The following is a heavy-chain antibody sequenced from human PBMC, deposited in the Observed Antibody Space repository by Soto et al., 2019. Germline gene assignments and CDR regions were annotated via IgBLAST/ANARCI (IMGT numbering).Heavy chain of an antibody. Sequence: QVQLVESGGGVVQPGGSLRLSCAASGFTFSNYGMHWVREAPGKGLEWVAVIWYDGSNKYYADSVKGRFTISRDSSKNTLYLQMNSLRAEDTAVYYCARDQSFYFDYWGQGTLVTVSS. J-gene: IGHJ4*02. CDR1: GFTFSNYG. CDR2: IWYDGSNK. CDR3: ARDQSFYFDY. V-gene: IGHV3-33*01. D-gene: IGHD3-16*02.